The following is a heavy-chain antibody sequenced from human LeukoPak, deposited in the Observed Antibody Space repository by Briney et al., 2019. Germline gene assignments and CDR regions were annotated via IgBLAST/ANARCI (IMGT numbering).Heavy chain of an antibody. Sequence: GGSLRLSCVGSGFTFGWYWMSWVRQAPGKGLEWVANIKMDGSENYYLDSVKGRFTISRDNARHSVYLQMSSLRAEDTAVYYCITPLPYSAQGGQGTLVTVSS. CDR1: GFTFGWYW. J-gene: IGHJ4*02. V-gene: IGHV3-7*01. D-gene: IGHD2-21*01. CDR3: ITPLPYSAQ. CDR2: IKMDGSEN.